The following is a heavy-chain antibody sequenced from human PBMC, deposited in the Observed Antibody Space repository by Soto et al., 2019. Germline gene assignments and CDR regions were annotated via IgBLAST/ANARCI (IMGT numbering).Heavy chain of an antibody. D-gene: IGHD5-18*01. J-gene: IGHJ4*02. V-gene: IGHV3-7*01. Sequence: EVQLVESGGGLVQPRGSLRVSCATSGLTFSRDWMSWVRQAPGKGLEWVANIKHDGSEKYYLDSVRGRFTISRDNAENALYLQMNSLRADDTAVYFCARTRGYGRSFDYWGQGTLVTVSS. CDR2: IKHDGSEK. CDR1: GLTFSRDW. CDR3: ARTRGYGRSFDY.